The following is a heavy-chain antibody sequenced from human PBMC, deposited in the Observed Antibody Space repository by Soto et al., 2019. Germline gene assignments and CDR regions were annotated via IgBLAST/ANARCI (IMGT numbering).Heavy chain of an antibody. J-gene: IGHJ5*02. Sequence: QVQVVQSGAEEKKPGASVKVSCKASGYTYISYSTHWVRQAPGQRLEWMGWINVGNGNTKYSQNFQGRVTINQDTSASTAYMELSSLTSEDTAVYYCAREKWGSGSRWLDPWGQGTLVTVSS. CDR3: AREKWGSGSRWLDP. CDR2: INVGNGNT. CDR1: GYTYISYS. D-gene: IGHD6-19*01. V-gene: IGHV1-3*05.